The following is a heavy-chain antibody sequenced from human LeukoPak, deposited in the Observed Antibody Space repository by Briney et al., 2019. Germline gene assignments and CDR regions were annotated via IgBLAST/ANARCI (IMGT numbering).Heavy chain of an antibody. CDR2: IIPIFGTA. D-gene: IGHD2-2*01. CDR1: GGTFSSYA. V-gene: IGHV1-69*01. CDR3: ARDLSYCSSTSCHGMDV. Sequence: GSSVTVSCKASGGTFSSYAISWVRQAPGQGLEWMGGIIPIFGTANYAQKFQGRVTITADESTSTAYMELSSLRSEDTAVYYCARDLSYCSSTSCHGMDVWGQGTAVTVSS. J-gene: IGHJ6*02.